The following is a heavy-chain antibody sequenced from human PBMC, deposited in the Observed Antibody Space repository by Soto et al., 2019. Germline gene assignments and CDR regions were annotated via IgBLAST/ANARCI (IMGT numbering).Heavy chain of an antibody. CDR2: ISYDGSNK. V-gene: IGHV3-30*18. D-gene: IGHD6-19*01. J-gene: IGHJ5*02. CDR3: AKDRTYIAVAANWFDP. CDR1: GFTFSSYG. Sequence: QVQLVESGGGVVQPGRSLRLSCAASGFTFSSYGMHWVRQAPGKGLEWVAVISYDGSNKYYADSVKGRFTISRDNSKNTLYLQMNSLRAEDTAVYYCAKDRTYIAVAANWFDPWGQGTLFTVSS.